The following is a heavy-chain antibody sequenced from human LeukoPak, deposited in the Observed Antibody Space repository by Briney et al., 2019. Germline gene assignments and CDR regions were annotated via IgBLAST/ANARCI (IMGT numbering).Heavy chain of an antibody. J-gene: IGHJ4*02. V-gene: IGHV5-51*01. CDR1: GYSFTSYW. Sequence: GESLKISCKGSGYSFTSYWIGWVRQMPGKGLEWMGIIYPGDSDTRYSPSFQGQVTISRDNSKNTLYLQMNSLRAEDTAIYYCAKDLIAYSYGYAGRSNFDYWGQGTLVTVSS. CDR2: IYPGDSDT. CDR3: AKDLIAYSYGYAGRSNFDY. D-gene: IGHD5-18*01.